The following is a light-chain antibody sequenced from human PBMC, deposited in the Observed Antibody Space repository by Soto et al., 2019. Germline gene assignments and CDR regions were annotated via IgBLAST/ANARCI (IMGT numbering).Light chain of an antibody. CDR1: QGISNW. J-gene: IGKJ1*01. V-gene: IGKV1-12*01. CDR3: QPSDIFAR. CDR2: GAT. Sequence: DIQVTQSPSFVSASVGDRITITCRASQGISNWRAWYQQHPGKAPKLLIYGATRLHSGVPARFSGSGSGTEFTLPISDRHPEDFATYNSQPSDIFARFGQGTK.